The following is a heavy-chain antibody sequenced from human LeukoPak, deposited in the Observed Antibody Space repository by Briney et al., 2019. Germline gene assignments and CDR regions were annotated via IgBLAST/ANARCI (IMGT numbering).Heavy chain of an antibody. D-gene: IGHD3-10*01. CDR3: ARDFGV. CDR1: GGSISSSSYY. V-gene: IGHV4-39*02. Sequence: PSXXLSLTCTVSGGSISSSSYYWGWIRQPRGKGLEWFVSIYYSGRTYYNPSLKSRVTISVDTSKNQFSLKLSSVTAADTAVYYCARDFGVWGQGTLVTVSS. CDR2: IYYSGRT. J-gene: IGHJ4*02.